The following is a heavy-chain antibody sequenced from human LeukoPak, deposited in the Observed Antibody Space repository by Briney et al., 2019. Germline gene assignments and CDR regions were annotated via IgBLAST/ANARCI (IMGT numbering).Heavy chain of an antibody. J-gene: IGHJ6*04. CDR2: IYYSGST. Sequence: SETLSLTCTVSGVSISSYYWSWIRQPPGKGLEWVGDIYYSGSTNYNPSLKSRVTISVDTSKNQFSLKLSSVTAAYRAVYYCARGRDYEEVWGKGHTVTVSS. D-gene: IGHD3-22*01. V-gene: IGHV4-59*01. CDR3: ARGRDYEEV. CDR1: GVSISSYY.